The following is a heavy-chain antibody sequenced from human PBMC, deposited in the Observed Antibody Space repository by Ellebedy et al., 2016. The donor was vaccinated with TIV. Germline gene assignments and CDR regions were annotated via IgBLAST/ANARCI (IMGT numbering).Heavy chain of an antibody. J-gene: IGHJ3*02. CDR1: GFSFRSYW. CDR2: INQDGSEK. V-gene: IGHV3-7*01. CDR3: ATDGSYGDYRSPTHAFVM. Sequence: GGSLRLSCGGSGFSFRSYWMSWVRQAPGKGLEWVANINQDGSEKHYVDSVKGRFTISRDNAKNSLYLLMNSLRGEDTAVYYCATDGSYGDYRSPTHAFVMWGQGTLVTVSS. D-gene: IGHD4-17*01.